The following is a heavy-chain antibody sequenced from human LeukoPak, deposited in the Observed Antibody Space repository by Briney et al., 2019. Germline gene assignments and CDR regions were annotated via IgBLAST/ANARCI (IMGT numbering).Heavy chain of an antibody. Sequence: GGSLRLSCAASGFTFSSYGMHWVRQAPGKGLEWVSAISGSGGSTYYADSVKGRFTISRDNSKNTLYLQMNSLRAEDTAVYYCAKDGLATTNGPCGYFDYWGQGTLVTVSS. CDR3: AKDGLATTNGPCGYFDY. CDR1: GFTFSSYG. V-gene: IGHV3-23*01. J-gene: IGHJ4*02. CDR2: ISGSGGST. D-gene: IGHD5-24*01.